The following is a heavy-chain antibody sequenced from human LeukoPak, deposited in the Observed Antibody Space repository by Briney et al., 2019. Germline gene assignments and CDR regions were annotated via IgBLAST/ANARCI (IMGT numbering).Heavy chain of an antibody. CDR2: IRYDGSNK. CDR1: EFTFSSYG. D-gene: IGHD5-12*01. V-gene: IGHV3-30*02. CDR3: AKDLPRNVDIVATIPHAFDY. J-gene: IGHJ4*02. Sequence: PGRSLRLSCAASEFTFSSYGMHWVRQAPGKGLEWVAFIRYDGSNKYYADSVRGRFTISRDNSKNTLYLQMNSLRAEDTAVYYCAKDLPRNVDIVATIPHAFDYWGQGTLVTVSS.